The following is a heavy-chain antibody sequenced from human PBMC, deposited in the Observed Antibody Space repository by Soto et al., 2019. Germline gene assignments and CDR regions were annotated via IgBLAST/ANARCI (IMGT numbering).Heavy chain of an antibody. Sequence: SETLSLTCTVSGGSISSGGYYWSWIRQHPGKGPEWIGYIYYSGSTYYNPSLKSRVTISVDTSKNQFSLKLSSVTAADTAVYYCAREHCSGGSCFNDYWGQGTLVTVSS. CDR1: GGSISSGGYY. CDR3: AREHCSGGSCFNDY. V-gene: IGHV4-31*03. CDR2: IYYSGST. D-gene: IGHD2-15*01. J-gene: IGHJ4*02.